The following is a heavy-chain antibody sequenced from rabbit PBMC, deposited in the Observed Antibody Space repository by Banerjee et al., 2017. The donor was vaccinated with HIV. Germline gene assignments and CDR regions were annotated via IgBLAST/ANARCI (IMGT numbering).Heavy chain of an antibody. CDR1: GFDFSSYA. D-gene: IGHD4-1*01. CDR2: IYAGSGNT. CDR3: ARDLAGVTGWNFNL. Sequence: QQQLEESGGGLVQPEGSLTLTCKASGFDFSSYAICWVRQAPGKGLEWIGCIYAGSGNTYYASWPKGRFTISKTSWTTVTLQMTSLTAADTATYFCARDLAGVTGWNFNLWGQGTLVTVS. J-gene: IGHJ4*01. V-gene: IGHV1S45*01.